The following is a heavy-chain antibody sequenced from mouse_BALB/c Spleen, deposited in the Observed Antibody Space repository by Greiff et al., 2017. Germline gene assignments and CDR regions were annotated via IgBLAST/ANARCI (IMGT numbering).Heavy chain of an antibody. D-gene: IGHD2-10*01. CDR2: ISSGSSTI. CDR1: GFTFSSFG. V-gene: IGHV5-17*02. J-gene: IGHJ3*01. Sequence: EVKLMESGGGLVQPGGSRKLSCAASGFTFSSFGMHWVRQAPEKGLEWVAYISSGSSTIYYADTVKGRFTISRDNPKNTLFLQMTSLRSEDTAMYYCARPAYSIAWFAYWGQGTLVTVSA. CDR3: ARPAYSIAWFAY.